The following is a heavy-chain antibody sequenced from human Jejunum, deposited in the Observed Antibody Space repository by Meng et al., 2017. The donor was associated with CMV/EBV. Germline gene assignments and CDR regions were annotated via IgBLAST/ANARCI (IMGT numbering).Heavy chain of an antibody. CDR2: IATSDRYGRRIT. V-gene: IGHV3-11*06. J-gene: IGHJ6*02. D-gene: IGHD3-3*01. Sequence: WVRQAPGTGLEWVAHIATSDRYGRRITKYADSVQGRFTISRDNANHTVYLQMNSLRAEDTAVYYCARVCDFFRFLEWPPAPMDVWGQGTTVTVSS. CDR3: ARVCDFFRFLEWPPAPMDV.